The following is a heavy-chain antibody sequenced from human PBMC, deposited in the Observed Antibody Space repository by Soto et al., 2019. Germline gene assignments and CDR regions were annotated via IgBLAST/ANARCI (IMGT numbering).Heavy chain of an antibody. J-gene: IGHJ4*02. Sequence: PGESLKISCKGSGYSFTSYCIAWVRQMPGKGLEWMGIIYPDDSETGYSPSFQGQVTISADESISTAYLQWSSLEASDTAIYYCARAPYTSAWYLYFDDWGQGTLVTVSS. D-gene: IGHD6-19*01. CDR3: ARAPYTSAWYLYFDD. CDR2: IYPDDSET. V-gene: IGHV5-51*01. CDR1: GYSFTSYC.